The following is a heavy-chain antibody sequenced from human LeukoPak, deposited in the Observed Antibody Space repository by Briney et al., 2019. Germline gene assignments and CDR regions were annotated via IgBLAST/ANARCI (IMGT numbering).Heavy chain of an antibody. D-gene: IGHD6-13*01. V-gene: IGHV3-53*01. CDR2: IYSGGST. Sequence: GGSLRLXCAASGFTVSSNYMSWVRQAPGKGLEWVSVIYSGGSTYYADSVKGRFTISRDNSKNTLYLQMNSLRAEDTAGYYCGRKVRKKSPKHYSFYRSTDYYSNMDVWGKGTRVTVSS. CDR1: GFTVSSNY. CDR3: GRKVRKKSPKHYSFYRSTDYYSNMDV. J-gene: IGHJ6*03.